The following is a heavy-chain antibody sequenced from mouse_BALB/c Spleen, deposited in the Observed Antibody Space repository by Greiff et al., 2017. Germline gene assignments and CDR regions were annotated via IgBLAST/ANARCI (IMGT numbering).Heavy chain of an antibody. CDR1: GYTFTNYW. J-gene: IGHJ2*01. Sequence: QVQLQQSGAELVRPGTSVKISCKASGYTFTNYWLGWVKQRPGHGLEWIGDIYPGGGYTNYNEKFKGKATLTADTSSSTAYMQLSSLTSEDSAVYFCARRYYGSRPYPFDYWGQGTTLTVSS. D-gene: IGHD1-1*01. CDR2: IYPGGGYT. V-gene: IGHV1-63*02. CDR3: ARRYYGSRPYPFDY.